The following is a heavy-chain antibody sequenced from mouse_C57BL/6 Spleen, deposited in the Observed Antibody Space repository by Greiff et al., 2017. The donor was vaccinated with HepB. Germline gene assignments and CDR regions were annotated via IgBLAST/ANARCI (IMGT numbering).Heavy chain of an antibody. D-gene: IGHD4-1*01. CDR2: IDPENGDT. CDR3: TSPNWAFLDY. CDR1: GFNIKDDY. J-gene: IGHJ2*01. V-gene: IGHV14-4*01. Sequence: VQLQQSGAELVRPGASVKLSCTASGFNIKDDYMHWVKQRPEQGLEWIGWIDPENGDTEYASKFQGKVTITEDTSSNTAYLQLSSLTSEDTAVYSCTSPNWAFLDYWGQGTTLTVSS.